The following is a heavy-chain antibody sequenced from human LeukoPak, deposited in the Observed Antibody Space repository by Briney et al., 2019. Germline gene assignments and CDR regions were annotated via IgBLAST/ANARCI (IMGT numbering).Heavy chain of an antibody. D-gene: IGHD1-26*01. V-gene: IGHV1-18*01. Sequence: ASVKVSCKASGYTFTSYGISWVRQAPGQGLEWMGWISAYNGNTNYAQKLQGRVTMTTDTSTSTAYMELRSLRSDDTAVYYCARDRAPFSAHIRLGSDYWGQGTLVTVSS. CDR3: ARDRAPFSAHIRLGSDY. CDR1: GYTFTSYG. CDR2: ISAYNGNT. J-gene: IGHJ4*02.